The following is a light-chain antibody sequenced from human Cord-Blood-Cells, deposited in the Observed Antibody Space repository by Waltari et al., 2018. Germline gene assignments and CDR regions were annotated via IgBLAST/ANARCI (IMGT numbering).Light chain of an antibody. CDR3: QQYNSWWT. CDR2: KAS. V-gene: IGKV1-5*03. J-gene: IGKJ1*01. Sequence: DIKMTQSPSTLSSSVGDRLTITCRASQSISSWLAWYQQKPGKAPKLLIYKASSLESGVPSRFSGSGSGTEFTLTISSLQPDDFATYYCQQYNSWWTFGQGTKVEIK. CDR1: QSISSW.